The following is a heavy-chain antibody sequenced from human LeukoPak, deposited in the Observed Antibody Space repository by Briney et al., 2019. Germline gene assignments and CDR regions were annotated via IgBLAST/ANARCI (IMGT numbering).Heavy chain of an antibody. D-gene: IGHD3-10*01. J-gene: IGHJ6*02. CDR3: VRSGYGSGSYLYYGMDV. V-gene: IGHV3-53*01. Sequence: GGSLRLSCAASGFTVSSNYMSWVRQAPGKGLEWVSIIYSGGTTLYADSVKGRFTISRDNSKNTLFLQMSSLRAEDTAVYYCVRSGYGSGSYLYYGMDVWGQGTTVTVSS. CDR2: IYSGGTT. CDR1: GFTVSSNY.